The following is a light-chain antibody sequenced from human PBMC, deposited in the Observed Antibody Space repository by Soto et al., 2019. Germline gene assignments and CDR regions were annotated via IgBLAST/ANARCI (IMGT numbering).Light chain of an antibody. J-gene: IGKJ1*01. CDR2: KAS. CDR3: HQYNTYPRT. CDR1: QTIYSW. V-gene: IGKV1-5*03. Sequence: DTQMTQSPSTLSASVGDRVTISCRASQTIYSWLAWYQQKPGQAPKLLIYKASTLETGVPSRFSGSGYGSEFTLIISGLQPDDFATYYCHQYNTYPRTFGQGTKVEV.